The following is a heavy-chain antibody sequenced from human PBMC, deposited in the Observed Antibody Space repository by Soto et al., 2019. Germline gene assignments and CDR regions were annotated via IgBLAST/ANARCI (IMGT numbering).Heavy chain of an antibody. CDR1: GGSIGSYY. D-gene: IGHD6-19*01. V-gene: IGHV4-59*01. CDR3: ARDDSSGWYTVDY. J-gene: IGHJ4*02. CDR2: IYYSGST. Sequence: SETLSLTCTVSGGSIGSYYWSWIRQPPGKGLEWIGYIYYSGSTNYNPSLKSRVTISVDTSKNQFSLKLSSVTAADTAVYYCARDDSSGWYTVDYWGQGTLVTVSS.